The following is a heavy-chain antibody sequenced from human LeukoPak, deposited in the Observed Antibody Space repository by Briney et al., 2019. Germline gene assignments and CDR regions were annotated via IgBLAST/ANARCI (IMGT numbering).Heavy chain of an antibody. Sequence: GGSLRLSCAASGFTFSNYWMSWVRQAPGKGLEWVANIKQDGSDKYYVDSVKGRFAISRDNAKNSLYLQMNSLRAEDTAVYYCARRHASSSRDYWGQGTLVNVSS. CDR2: IKQDGSDK. CDR1: GFTFSNYW. V-gene: IGHV3-7*01. D-gene: IGHD6-6*01. CDR3: ARRHASSSRDY. J-gene: IGHJ4*02.